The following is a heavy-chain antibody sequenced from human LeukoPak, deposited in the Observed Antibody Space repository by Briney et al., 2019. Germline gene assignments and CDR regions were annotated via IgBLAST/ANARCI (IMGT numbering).Heavy chain of an antibody. CDR2: VYYSGST. Sequence: SETLSLTCTVSGGSISSYYWSWIRQPPGKGLEWIGYVYYSGSTNYNPSLRSRVTISIDTSKNQFSLKLNSVTAADTAVYYCARRDGSGWFYFDYWGQGTLVTVSS. J-gene: IGHJ4*02. CDR1: GGSISSYY. D-gene: IGHD6-19*01. V-gene: IGHV4-59*01. CDR3: ARRDGSGWFYFDY.